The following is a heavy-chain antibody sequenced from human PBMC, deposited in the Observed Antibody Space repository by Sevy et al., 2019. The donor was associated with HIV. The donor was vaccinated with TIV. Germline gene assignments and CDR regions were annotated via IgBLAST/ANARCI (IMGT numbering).Heavy chain of an antibody. Sequence: GGSLRLSCAASGVSFSSYGMHWVRQAPGKGLERMSYIQYDGSNKDYADSVKGRFTISRDNSKNTLYLQMNSLRVEGRTLVHCVKKDGCEGGDHCGQGTLVIVSS. CDR3: VKKDGCEGGDH. V-gene: IGHV3-30*02. D-gene: IGHD3-10*01. CDR1: GVSFSSYG. CDR2: IQYDGSNK. J-gene: IGHJ4*02.